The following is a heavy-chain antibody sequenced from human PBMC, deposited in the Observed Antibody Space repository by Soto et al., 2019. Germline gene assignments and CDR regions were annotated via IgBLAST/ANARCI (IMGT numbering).Heavy chain of an antibody. V-gene: IGHV3-48*03. Sequence: GCLRLACSASGFTFSSYEMNWVRQAPGKGLEWVSYISTSGNTIHYADSVRGRFTISRDNAKNSLFLQMNSLRAEDTAVYYCERDIDYYDSSGYQDYWGQGALVTVYS. CDR2: ISTSGNTI. D-gene: IGHD3-22*01. CDR1: GFTFSSYE. J-gene: IGHJ4*02. CDR3: ERDIDYYDSSGYQDY.